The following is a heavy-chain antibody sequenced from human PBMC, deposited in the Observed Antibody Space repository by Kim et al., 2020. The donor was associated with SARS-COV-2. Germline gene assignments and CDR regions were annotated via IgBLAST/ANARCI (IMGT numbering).Heavy chain of an antibody. V-gene: IGHV4-39*01. CDR1: GGSISSSSYY. D-gene: IGHD3-3*01. Sequence: SETLSLTCTVSGGSISSSSYYWGWIRQPPGKGLEWIGSIYYSGSTYYNPSLKSRVTISVDTSKNQFSLKLSSVTAADTAVYYCATQNYDFWSGYIIGFDYWGQGTLVTVSS. CDR3: ATQNYDFWSGYIIGFDY. J-gene: IGHJ4*02. CDR2: IYYSGST.